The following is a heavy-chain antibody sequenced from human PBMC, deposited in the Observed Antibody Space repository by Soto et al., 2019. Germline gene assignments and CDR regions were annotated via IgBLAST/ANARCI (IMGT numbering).Heavy chain of an antibody. Sequence: PGGSLRLSCAASRFTFSSYSMNWVRQAPGKGLEWVSPISSSSNYIYYADSMKGRFTVSRDNAKNSLYLQMNSLRAEDTAVYYCARTQGYCSSTSCYTYFDYWGQGTLVTVSS. D-gene: IGHD2-2*02. CDR3: ARTQGYCSSTSCYTYFDY. V-gene: IGHV3-21*01. CDR1: RFTFSSYS. CDR2: ISSSSNYI. J-gene: IGHJ4*02.